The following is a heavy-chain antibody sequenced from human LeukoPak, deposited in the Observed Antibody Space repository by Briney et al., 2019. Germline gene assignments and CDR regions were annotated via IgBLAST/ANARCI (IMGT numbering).Heavy chain of an antibody. Sequence: GGSLRLSCAASGFTFTSSGFHWVRQAPGKGLEWVALIWYDGSNKYYADSVKGRFTISRDNSKNTVYLQMNSLRAEDTAVYYCAKEDTAGITPVLDYWGQGTLVTVSS. V-gene: IGHV3-33*06. CDR1: GFTFTSSG. CDR2: IWYDGSNK. D-gene: IGHD5-18*01. J-gene: IGHJ4*02. CDR3: AKEDTAGITPVLDY.